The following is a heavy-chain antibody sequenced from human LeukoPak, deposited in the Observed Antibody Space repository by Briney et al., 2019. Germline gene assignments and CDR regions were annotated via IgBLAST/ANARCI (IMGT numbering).Heavy chain of an antibody. V-gene: IGHV3-30*02. J-gene: IGHJ4*02. CDR2: IRYDGSNK. D-gene: IGHD6-13*01. CDR1: GFTFSSYG. CDR3: AKDRSSWSTFDY. Sequence: GGSLRLSCAASGFTFSSYGMHWVRQAPGKGLEWVAFIRYDGSNKYYADSVKGRFTISRDNSKNTLYLQMNSLRAEDTAVYYCAKDRSSWSTFDYWGQGTLVTVSS.